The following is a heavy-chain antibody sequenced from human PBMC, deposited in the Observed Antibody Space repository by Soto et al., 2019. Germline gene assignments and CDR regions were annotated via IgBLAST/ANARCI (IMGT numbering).Heavy chain of an antibody. CDR1: GFTLSRYS. CDR3: TRDRLTGDFREAFDI. CDR2: IDTGSVST. Sequence: EAQLVESGGGLVQPGGSLRLSCAASGFTLSRYSMSWVRQAPGKGLEYIAYIDTGSVSTYYADSVEGRFAVFRDNARNSLYLQQNSLRDEYTALYFCTRDRLTGDFREAFDIWGQGTLVTVSS. V-gene: IGHV3-48*02. J-gene: IGHJ3*02. D-gene: IGHD1-20*01.